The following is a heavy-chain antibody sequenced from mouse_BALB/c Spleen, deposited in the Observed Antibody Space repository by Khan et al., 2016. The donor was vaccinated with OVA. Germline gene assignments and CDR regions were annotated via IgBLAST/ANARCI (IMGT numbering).Heavy chain of an antibody. Sequence: VQLKESGAELVRPGASVKLSCTAAGFNIKDTYMHWVKQRPEQSLEWIGRIDPSNGDTKYDPKFQDKATIPTDTSSNTAYLQLSSLTSEATALFYCDTLNGNPFPYWGQGTLVTVSA. CDR1: GFNIKDTY. CDR3: DTLNGNPFPY. J-gene: IGHJ3*01. D-gene: IGHD2-1*01. CDR2: IDPSNGDT. V-gene: IGHV14-3*02.